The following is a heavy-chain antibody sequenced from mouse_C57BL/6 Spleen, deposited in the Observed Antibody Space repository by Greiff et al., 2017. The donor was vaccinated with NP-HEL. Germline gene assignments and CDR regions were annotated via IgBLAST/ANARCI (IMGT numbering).Heavy chain of an antibody. D-gene: IGHD6-1*01. CDR3: AGDQYSATGVDWYFDV. J-gene: IGHJ1*03. Sequence: VQLKQSVAELVRPGASVKLSCTASGFNIKNTYMHWVKQRPEQGLEWIGRIDPANGNTKYAPKFQGKATITADTSSNTAYLQLSSLTSVDTAIYYCAGDQYSATGVDWYFDVWGTGTTVTVSS. CDR1: GFNIKNTY. V-gene: IGHV14-3*01. CDR2: IDPANGNT.